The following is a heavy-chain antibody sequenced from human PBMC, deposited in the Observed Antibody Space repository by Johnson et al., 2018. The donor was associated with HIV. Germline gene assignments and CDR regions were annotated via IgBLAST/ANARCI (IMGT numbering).Heavy chain of an antibody. CDR1: GFRFSSSW. D-gene: IGHD6-19*01. Sequence: VPLVESGGGLVQPGGSLRLSCTASGFRFSSSWMHWVRQAPGKVLVWVSRINSDGGSTAYADSVKGRFTLSRENTKDTLSLQMNSLRAEDTGVYYCAKPQLLADDIFNFWGQGTMVIVSS. CDR2: INSDGGST. J-gene: IGHJ3*01. V-gene: IGHV3-74*03. CDR3: AKPQLLADDIFNF.